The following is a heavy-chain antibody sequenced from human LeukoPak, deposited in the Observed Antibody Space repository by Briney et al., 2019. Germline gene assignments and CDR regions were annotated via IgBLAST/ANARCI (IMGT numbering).Heavy chain of an antibody. CDR3: ARRLVRGVIKYSNWFDP. Sequence: SETLSLTCAVCGGSFSGYYWSWIRQPPGKGLEWIGEINHSGSTNYNPSLKSRVTISVDTSKNQFSLKLSSVTAADTAVYYCARRLVRGVIKYSNWFDPWGQGTLVTVSS. CDR1: GGSFSGYY. CDR2: INHSGST. V-gene: IGHV4-34*01. D-gene: IGHD3-10*01. J-gene: IGHJ5*02.